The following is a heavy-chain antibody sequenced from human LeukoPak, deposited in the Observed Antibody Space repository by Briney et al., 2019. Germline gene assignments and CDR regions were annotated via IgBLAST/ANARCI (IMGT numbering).Heavy chain of an antibody. V-gene: IGHV3-21*01. J-gene: IGHJ3*02. CDR2: ISSSSSYI. CDR3: ARERAVPPGISRQDAFDI. CDR1: EFTFSSYS. Sequence: KPGGSLRLSRAASEFTFSSYSMNWVRQAPGKGLEWVSSISSSSSYIYYADSVKGRFTISRDNAKNSLYLQMNSLRAEDTAVYYCARERAVPPGISRQDAFDIWGQGTMVTVSS. D-gene: IGHD2-15*01.